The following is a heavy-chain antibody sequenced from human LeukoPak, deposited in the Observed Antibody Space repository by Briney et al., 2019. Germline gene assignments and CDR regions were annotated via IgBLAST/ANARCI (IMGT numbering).Heavy chain of an antibody. D-gene: IGHD1-20*01. V-gene: IGHV6-1*01. CDR3: ARERKNNWDPQTHLDF. Sequence: SQTLSLTCAISGDSVSSNSAAWDWIRQSPSRGLEWLGRTFYGSKWYTDYAVSVKSRITINADTSKNHFSLQLDSVTPEDTAVYYCARERKNNWDPQTHLDFWGQGSLVTVSS. CDR2: TFYGSKWYT. CDR1: GDSVSSNSAA. J-gene: IGHJ4*02.